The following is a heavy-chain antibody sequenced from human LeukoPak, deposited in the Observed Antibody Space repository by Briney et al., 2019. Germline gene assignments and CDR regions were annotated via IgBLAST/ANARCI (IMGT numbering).Heavy chain of an antibody. CDR1: GFTFSSYS. CDR2: ISSSSSYI. CDR3: ARDRGYSYGFGLDY. Sequence: GGSLRLSCAASGFTFSSYSMNWVRQAPGKGLEWVSSISSSSSYIYYADSVKGRFTISRDNAKNSLYLQMNSLRAEGTAVYYCARDRGYSYGFGLDYWGQGTLVTVSS. J-gene: IGHJ4*02. V-gene: IGHV3-21*01. D-gene: IGHD5-18*01.